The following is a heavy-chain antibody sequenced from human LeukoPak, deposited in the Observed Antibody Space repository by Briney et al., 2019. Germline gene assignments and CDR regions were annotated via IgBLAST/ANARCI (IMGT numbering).Heavy chain of an antibody. CDR3: ARHSPINCSSTSCHGWFDP. J-gene: IGHJ5*02. CDR1: GYIFTSYW. Sequence: GESLKISCKGSGYIFTSYWIGWVRQMPGKGLEWMGIIYPGDSDTRYSPSFQGQVTISADKSISTAYLQWSSLKASDTAMYYCARHSPINCSSTSCHGWFDPWGQGTLVTVSS. CDR2: IYPGDSDT. V-gene: IGHV5-51*01. D-gene: IGHD2-2*01.